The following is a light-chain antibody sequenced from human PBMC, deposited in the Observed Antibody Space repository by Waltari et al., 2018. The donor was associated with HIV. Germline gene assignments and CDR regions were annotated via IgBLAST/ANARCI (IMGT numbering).Light chain of an antibody. CDR3: QVWDKNTGI. CDR2: GDT. V-gene: IGLV3-9*01. J-gene: IGLJ1*01. Sequence: SYELTQPLSVSVALGQTAKVPCGGDSIGSIRVQWYQQKPGQAPVLVIYGDTNRPSGIPERFSGSNSGNTATLSISSAQAGDEADYYCQVWDKNTGIFGTGTKVTVL. CDR1: SIGSIR.